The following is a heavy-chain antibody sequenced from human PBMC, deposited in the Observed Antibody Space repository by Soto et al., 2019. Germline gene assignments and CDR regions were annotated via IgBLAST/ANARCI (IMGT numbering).Heavy chain of an antibody. V-gene: IGHV1-46*01. CDR2: INPASGST. CDR1: GYTFTHYY. CDR3: ARDLAAGDN. Sequence: QVQLVQSGAEVKKPGASVKLSCRTSGYTFTHYYIHWVRQAPGQGLEWLGIINPASGSTNYAQDFQGRGTLTMDTSTTTVYMDLSGLRAEDTAIFYCARDLAAGDNWGQGTRVTVSS. D-gene: IGHD6-13*01. J-gene: IGHJ4*02.